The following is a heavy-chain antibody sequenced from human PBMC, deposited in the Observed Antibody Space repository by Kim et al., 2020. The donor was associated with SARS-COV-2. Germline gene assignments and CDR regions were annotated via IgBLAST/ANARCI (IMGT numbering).Heavy chain of an antibody. CDR3: AKEIAAAGTNYYYGMDV. D-gene: IGHD6-13*01. J-gene: IGHJ6*02. V-gene: IGHV3-33*06. CDR1: GFTFSSYG. CDR2: IWYDGSNK. Sequence: GGSLRLSCAASGFTFSSYGMHWVRQAPGKGLEWVAVIWYDGSNKYYADSVKGRFTISRDNSKNTLYLQMNSLRAEDTAVYYCAKEIAAAGTNYYYGMDVWGQGTTVTVSS.